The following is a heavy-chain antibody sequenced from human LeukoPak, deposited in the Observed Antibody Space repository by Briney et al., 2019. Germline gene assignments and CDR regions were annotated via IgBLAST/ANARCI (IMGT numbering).Heavy chain of an antibody. J-gene: IGHJ4*02. CDR1: GGSISSGSYY. Sequence: SETLSLTCTVPGGSISSGSYYWSWIRQPAGKGLEWIGRIYTSGSTNYNPSLKSRVTISVDTSKNQFSLKLSSVAAADTAVYYCARDSPRGGILWWSFFDYWGQGTLVTVSS. D-gene: IGHD2-21*01. V-gene: IGHV4-61*02. CDR2: IYTSGST. CDR3: ARDSPRGGILWWSFFDY.